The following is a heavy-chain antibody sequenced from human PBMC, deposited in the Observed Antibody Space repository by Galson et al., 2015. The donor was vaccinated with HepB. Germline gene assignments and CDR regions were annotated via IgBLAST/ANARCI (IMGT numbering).Heavy chain of an antibody. CDR3: ARGSLYYYDSRIFDY. D-gene: IGHD3-22*01. CDR2: IYYSGST. CDR1: GGSISSGGYY. Sequence: TLSLTCTVSGGSISSGGYYWSWIRQHPGTGLEWIGYIYYSGSTYYNPSLKSRVTISVDTSKNQFSLKLSSVTAADTAVYYCARGSLYYYDSRIFDYWGQGTLVTVSS. J-gene: IGHJ4*02. V-gene: IGHV4-31*03.